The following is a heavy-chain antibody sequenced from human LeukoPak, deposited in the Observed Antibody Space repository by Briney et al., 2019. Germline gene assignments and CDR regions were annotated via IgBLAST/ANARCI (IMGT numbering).Heavy chain of an antibody. CDR3: ARGTADHRNYGYYMDV. D-gene: IGHD2-8*02. CDR1: GGSMNTYY. Sequence: SETLSLTCSVSGGSMNTYYWTWIRQTPGKGLEWIAYTYSSGATNYNPSLKSRVSISMDTSDYQFSLKLNSVTAADTAIYYCARGTADHRNYGYYMDVWGNGTTVTVSS. V-gene: IGHV4-4*09. J-gene: IGHJ6*03. CDR2: TYSSGAT.